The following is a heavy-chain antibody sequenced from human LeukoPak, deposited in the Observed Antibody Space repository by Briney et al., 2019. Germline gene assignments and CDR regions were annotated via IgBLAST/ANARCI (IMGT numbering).Heavy chain of an antibody. CDR3: AKAREWLVHDY. Sequence: GGSLRLSCAASGFTFSSYSMNWVRQAPGKGLEWVSSISGTSDYIYYADSVKGRFTISRDNGQNSLYLQMNSLRAEDTAVYYCAKAREWLVHDYWGQGTLVTVSS. CDR1: GFTFSSYS. J-gene: IGHJ4*02. CDR2: ISGTSDYI. D-gene: IGHD6-19*01. V-gene: IGHV3-21*04.